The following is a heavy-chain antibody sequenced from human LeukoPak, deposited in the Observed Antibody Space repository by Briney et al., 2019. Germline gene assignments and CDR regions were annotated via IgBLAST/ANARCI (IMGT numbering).Heavy chain of an antibody. J-gene: IGHJ4*02. V-gene: IGHV4-30-2*01. CDR2: IYHSGST. Sequence: PSQTLSLTCAVSGGSISSGGYSWSWIRQPPGKGLEWIGYIYHSGSTYYNPSLKSRVTMSVDRSKNQFSLKLSSVTAADTAVYYCARSSGYSSGRLDYWGQGTLVTVSS. D-gene: IGHD6-19*01. CDR1: GGSISSGGYS. CDR3: ARSSGYSSGRLDY.